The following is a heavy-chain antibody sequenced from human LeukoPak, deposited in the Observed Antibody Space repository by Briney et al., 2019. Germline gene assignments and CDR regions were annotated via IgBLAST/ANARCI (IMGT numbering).Heavy chain of an antibody. CDR3: AKDRAGYYDFWSGYLDY. D-gene: IGHD3-3*01. J-gene: IGHJ4*02. Sequence: GGSLRLSCAASGFTFSSYAMSWVRQALGKGLEWVSAISGSGGSTYYADSVKGRFAISRDNSKNTLYLQMNSLRAEDTAVYYCAKDRAGYYDFWSGYLDYWGQGTLVTVSS. CDR2: ISGSGGST. V-gene: IGHV3-23*01. CDR1: GFTFSSYA.